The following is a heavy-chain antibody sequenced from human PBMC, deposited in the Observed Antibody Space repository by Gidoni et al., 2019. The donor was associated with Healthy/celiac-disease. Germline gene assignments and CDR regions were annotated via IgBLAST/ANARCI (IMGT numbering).Heavy chain of an antibody. CDR1: GFTFSAFA. D-gene: IGHD3-3*01. CDR2: IRSKANSYAT. CDR3: TRGDFWSGYYYFDY. V-gene: IGHV3-73*02. J-gene: IGHJ4*02. Sequence: EVQLVESGGGSVQPGGSLKLSCEASGFTFSAFAMHWVRQSSGKGLEWVGRIRSKANSYATAYAASVKGRFTISRDDSKNTAYLQMNSLKTEDTAVYYCTRGDFWSGYYYFDYWGQGTLVTVSS.